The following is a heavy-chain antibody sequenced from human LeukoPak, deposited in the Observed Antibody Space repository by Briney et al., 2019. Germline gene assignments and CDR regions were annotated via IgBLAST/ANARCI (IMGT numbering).Heavy chain of an antibody. D-gene: IGHD5-24*01. CDR2: ISYDGSNK. V-gene: IGHV3-30-3*01. Sequence: GGSLRLSCAASGFTFSSYAMHWVRQAPGKGLEWVAVISYDGSNKYYADSVKGRFTISRDNSKNTLYLQMNSLRAEDTAVYYCASTDDVEINYYYYYGMDVWGQGTTVTVSS. CDR3: ASTDDVEINYYYYYGMDV. J-gene: IGHJ6*02. CDR1: GFTFSSYA.